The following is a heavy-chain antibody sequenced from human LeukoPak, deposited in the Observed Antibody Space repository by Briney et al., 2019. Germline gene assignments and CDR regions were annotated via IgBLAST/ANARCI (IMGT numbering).Heavy chain of an antibody. CDR3: AREAPICSGGTCYDY. CDR2: IHYSGST. V-gene: IGHV4-59*01. J-gene: IGHJ4*02. CDR1: GGSISSYY. D-gene: IGHD2-15*01. Sequence: PSETLSLTCTVSGGSISSYYWSWIRQPPGKGLEWIGYIHYSGSTNYNPSLKSRVIISVDTPKNQFSLKLSSVTAADTAVYYCAREAPICSGGTCYDYWGQGTLVTVSS.